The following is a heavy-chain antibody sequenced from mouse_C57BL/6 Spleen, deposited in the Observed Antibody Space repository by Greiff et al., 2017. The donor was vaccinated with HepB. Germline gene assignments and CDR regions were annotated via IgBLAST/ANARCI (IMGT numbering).Heavy chain of an antibody. Sequence: QVQLQQSGAELVKPGASVKVSCKASGYTFTSYWMHWVKQRPGQGLEWIGRIHPSDSDTNYNQKFKGKATLTVDKSSSTAYMQLSSLTSEDSAVYYCAMVYGSSYGFAYWGQGTLVTVSA. CDR3: AMVYGSSYGFAY. V-gene: IGHV1-74*01. D-gene: IGHD1-1*01. J-gene: IGHJ3*01. CDR1: GYTFTSYW. CDR2: IHPSDSDT.